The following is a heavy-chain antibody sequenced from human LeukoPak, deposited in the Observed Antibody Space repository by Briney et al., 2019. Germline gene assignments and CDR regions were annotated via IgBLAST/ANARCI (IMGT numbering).Heavy chain of an antibody. CDR2: VHYSGST. V-gene: IGHV4-59*12. Sequence: SETLSLTCTVSGGSINIYYWSWVRQTPGEGLQWIGYVHYSGSTYYNPSLKSRVTISVDTSKNQFSLKLSSVTAADTAVYYCARDLRKYYYGSGSYYGFDYWGQGTLVTVSS. D-gene: IGHD3-10*01. CDR3: ARDLRKYYYGSGSYYGFDY. J-gene: IGHJ4*02. CDR1: GGSINIYY.